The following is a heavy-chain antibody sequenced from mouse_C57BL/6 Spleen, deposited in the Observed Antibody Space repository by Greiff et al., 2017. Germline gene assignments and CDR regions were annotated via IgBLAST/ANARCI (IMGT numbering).Heavy chain of an antibody. V-gene: IGHV1-82*01. Sequence: VQLQQSGPELVKPGASVKISCKASGYAFSSSWMNWVKQRPGKGLERIGRIYPGDGDTNYNGKFKGKATLTADKSSSTAYMQLSSLTSEDSAVYCCAHYDYDGVGWYFDVWGTGTTVTVSS. CDR1: GYAFSSSW. CDR2: IYPGDGDT. CDR3: AHYDYDGVGWYFDV. D-gene: IGHD2-4*01. J-gene: IGHJ1*03.